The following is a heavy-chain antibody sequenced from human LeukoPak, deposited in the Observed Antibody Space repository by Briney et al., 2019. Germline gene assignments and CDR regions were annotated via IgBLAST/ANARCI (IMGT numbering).Heavy chain of an antibody. J-gene: IGHJ4*02. CDR2: ISSSGSTK. CDR1: GFTFSDYY. Sequence: GGSLRLSCAASGFTFSDYYMSWIRQAPGKGLEWVSYISSSGSTKYYADSVKGRFTISRDNSKNTLYLQMNSLRAEDTAVYYCAREADYGGNPNFDYWGQGTLVTVSS. D-gene: IGHD4-23*01. CDR3: AREADYGGNPNFDY. V-gene: IGHV3-11*04.